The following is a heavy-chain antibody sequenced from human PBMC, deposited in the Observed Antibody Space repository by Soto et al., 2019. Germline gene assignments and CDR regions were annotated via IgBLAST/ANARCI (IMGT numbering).Heavy chain of an antibody. Sequence: QVQLVQSGAEVKKPGASVKVSCKTSGYTFTNYGITWVRQAPGQGLEWVGWINTYNENTNYAQKVQGRVAMTTDTSTDTAYLEVKSLRVDDTAVFYCARAQTPTASDYWGQGSLVTVSS. CDR3: ARAQTPTASDY. J-gene: IGHJ4*02. CDR1: GYTFTNYG. CDR2: INTYNENT. D-gene: IGHD5-18*01. V-gene: IGHV1-18*01.